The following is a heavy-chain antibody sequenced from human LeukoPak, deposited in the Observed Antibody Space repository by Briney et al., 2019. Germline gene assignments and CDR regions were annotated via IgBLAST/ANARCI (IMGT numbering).Heavy chain of an antibody. V-gene: IGHV3-23*01. CDR1: GITLSNYG. CDR3: AKRGVVIRVILVGFHREAYYFDS. D-gene: IGHD2-21*01. CDR2: ISGSGGST. Sequence: GGFLRLSCAVSGITLSNYGMSWVRQAPGKGLEWVAGISGSGGSTNYADSVKGRFTISRDSPKNTLFLQMNSLRAEDTAVYFCAKRGVVIRVILVGFHREAYYFDSWGQGALVIVSS. J-gene: IGHJ4*02.